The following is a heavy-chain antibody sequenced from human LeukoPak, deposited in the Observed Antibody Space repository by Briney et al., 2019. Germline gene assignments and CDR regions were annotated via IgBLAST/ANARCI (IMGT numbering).Heavy chain of an antibody. J-gene: IGHJ4*02. CDR2: INHSGST. V-gene: IGHV4-34*01. CDR3: ASLGYCSGGSCYSDY. D-gene: IGHD2-15*01. CDR1: GGSFSGYY. Sequence: PSETLSLTCAVYGGSFSGYYWSWIRQPPGKGLEWIGEINHSGSTNYNPSLKSRVTISVDTSENQFSLKLSSVTAADTAVYYCASLGYCSGGSCYSDYWGQGTLVTVSS.